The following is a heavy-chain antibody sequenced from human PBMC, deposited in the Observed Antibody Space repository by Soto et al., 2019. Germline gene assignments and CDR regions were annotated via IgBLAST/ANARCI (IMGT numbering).Heavy chain of an antibody. CDR3: ARSYYDILTGYYYNYYYYGMDV. D-gene: IGHD3-9*01. CDR1: GGSLSSYY. V-gene: IGHV4-59*08. J-gene: IGHJ6*02. Sequence: SETLSLTCVVSGGSLSSYYWSWIRQPPGKGLEWIGYIYYSGSTNYNPSLKSRVTISVDTSKNQFSLKLSSVTAADTAVYYCARSYYDILTGYYYNYYYYGMDVWGQGTTVTVSS. CDR2: IYYSGST.